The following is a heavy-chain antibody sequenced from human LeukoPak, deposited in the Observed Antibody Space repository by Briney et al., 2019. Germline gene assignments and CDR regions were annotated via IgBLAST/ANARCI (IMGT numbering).Heavy chain of an antibody. V-gene: IGHV3-23*01. CDR3: AKFVNYGSYYYYYYIDV. D-gene: IGHD3-10*01. Sequence: GGSLRLSCAASGFTFSSYAMSWVRQAPGKGLERASGISGSGDTTYYADSVKGRFTISRDNSKNTLYLQMNSLRAEDTAVYYCAKFVNYGSYYYYYYIDVWGKGTTVTVSS. CDR2: ISGSGDTT. J-gene: IGHJ6*03. CDR1: GFTFSSYA.